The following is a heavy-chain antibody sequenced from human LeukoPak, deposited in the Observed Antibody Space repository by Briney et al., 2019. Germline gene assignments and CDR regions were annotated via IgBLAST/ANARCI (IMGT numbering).Heavy chain of an antibody. Sequence: PGGSLRLSCAASGFTFSYYTMTWVRQAPGKGLEWVSDISGSAGSTYYADSVKGRFTISRDNSKNTVYLQMNSLRAEDTALYYCAKGAVRDIAATIDNLFDQWGQGTLVTVST. CDR3: AKGAVRDIAATIDNLFDQ. J-gene: IGHJ4*02. D-gene: IGHD5-12*01. CDR2: ISGSAGST. V-gene: IGHV3-23*01. CDR1: GFTFSYYT.